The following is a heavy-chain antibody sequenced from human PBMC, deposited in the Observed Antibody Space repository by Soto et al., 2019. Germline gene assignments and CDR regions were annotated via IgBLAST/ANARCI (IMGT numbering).Heavy chain of an antibody. CDR3: ARPLQLAVSGFDP. D-gene: IGHD3-3*02. V-gene: IGHV4-39*01. J-gene: IGHJ5*02. CDR2: IHYRANS. Sequence: PSETLSLPCAVSGDSITSSSYYWASIRQPTGKGLEWIGSIHYRANSNYSPSLTSRITISVDTSNNQISLRLSSVTAADTAVYYCARPLQLAVSGFDPWGQGTLVTVSS. CDR1: GDSITSSSYY.